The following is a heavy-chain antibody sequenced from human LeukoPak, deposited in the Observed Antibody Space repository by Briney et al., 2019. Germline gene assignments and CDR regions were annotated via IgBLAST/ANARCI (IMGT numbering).Heavy chain of an antibody. D-gene: IGHD3-22*01. V-gene: IGHV3-23*01. J-gene: IGHJ4*02. Sequence: QPGGSLRLSCAASGFTFSSYAMSWVRQAPGKGLEWVSAISGSGGSTYYADSVKGRFTISRDNSKNTLYLQMNSLRAEDTAVYYCARNSGYYYDSSGYLHWGQGTLVTVSS. CDR3: ARNSGYYYDSSGYLH. CDR2: ISGSGGST. CDR1: GFTFSSYA.